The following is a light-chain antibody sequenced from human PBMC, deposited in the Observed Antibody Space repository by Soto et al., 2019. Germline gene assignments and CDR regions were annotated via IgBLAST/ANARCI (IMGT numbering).Light chain of an antibody. Sequence: QSVLTQPASVSGSPGQSIAISCTGTSSDVGGYDYVSWYQQHPGEAPKLMIYDVSIRPSGISNRFSGSKSGNTASLTISGLQAEDEADYYCSSYTTSSTYVFGTGTKLTVL. V-gene: IGLV2-14*03. CDR1: SSDVGGYDY. J-gene: IGLJ1*01. CDR3: SSYTTSSTYV. CDR2: DVS.